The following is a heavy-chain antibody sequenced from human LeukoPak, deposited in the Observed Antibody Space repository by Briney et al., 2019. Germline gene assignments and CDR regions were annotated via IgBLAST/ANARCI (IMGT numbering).Heavy chain of an antibody. J-gene: IGHJ4*02. V-gene: IGHV4-30-2*01. CDR2: IYHSGST. CDR1: GGSISSGGYY. Sequence: PSETLSLTCTVSGGSISSGGYYWGWIRQPPGKGREWIGYIYHSGSTYYNPSLKSRVTMSVDTSKNQFSLKLSSVTAADTAVYYCARVSLVRGAPDYYFDYWGQGTLVTVSS. CDR3: ARVSLVRGAPDYYFDY. D-gene: IGHD3-10*01.